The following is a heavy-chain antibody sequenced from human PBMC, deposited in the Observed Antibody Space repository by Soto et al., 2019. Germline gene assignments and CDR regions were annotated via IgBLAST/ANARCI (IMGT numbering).Heavy chain of an antibody. CDR2: ISWNSGSI. V-gene: IGHV3-9*01. D-gene: IGHD6-19*01. CDR1: GFTFDDYA. CDR3: AKDRSSGSRNAFDI. J-gene: IGHJ3*02. Sequence: EVQLVESGGGLVQPGRSLRLSCAASGFTFDDYAMHWVRQAPGKGLEWVSGISWNSGSIGYADSVKGRFTISRDNAKNSLYLQMNSLRAEDTALYYCAKDRSSGSRNAFDIWGQGTMVTVSS.